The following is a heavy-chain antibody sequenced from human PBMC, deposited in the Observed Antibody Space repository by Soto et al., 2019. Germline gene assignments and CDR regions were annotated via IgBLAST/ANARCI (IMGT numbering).Heavy chain of an antibody. Sequence: PSETLSLTCTVSGGSISSYYWSWIRQPPGKGLEWIGYIYYSGSTNYNPSLKSRVTISVDTSKNQFSLKLSSVTAADTAVYYCARDRGIAVAGDPSDYYYYGMDVRGQGTTVTVSS. J-gene: IGHJ6*02. V-gene: IGHV4-59*01. CDR3: ARDRGIAVAGDPSDYYYYGMDV. D-gene: IGHD6-19*01. CDR1: GGSISSYY. CDR2: IYYSGST.